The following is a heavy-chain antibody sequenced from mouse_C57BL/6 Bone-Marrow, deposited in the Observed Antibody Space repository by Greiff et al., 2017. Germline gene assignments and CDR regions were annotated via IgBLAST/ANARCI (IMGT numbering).Heavy chain of an antibody. Sequence: EVHLVESGPELVKPGASVKISCKASGYSFTGYYMNWVKQSPEKSLEWIGEINPSTGGTTYNQKFKAKATLTVDKSSSTAYMQLKSLTSEDSAVYYCARFGLRWYFDVWGTGTTVTVSS. V-gene: IGHV1-42*01. CDR3: ARFGLRWYFDV. J-gene: IGHJ1*03. CDR1: GYSFTGYY. D-gene: IGHD2-4*01. CDR2: INPSTGGT.